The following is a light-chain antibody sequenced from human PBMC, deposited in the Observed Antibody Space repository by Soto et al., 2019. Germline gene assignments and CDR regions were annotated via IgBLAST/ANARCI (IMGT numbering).Light chain of an antibody. CDR2: DAS. Sequence: DIQMTQSPSSLSASVGDRVTITCQASQDINNHLNWYQQKPGKAPKLLIYDASNLETGVPSRFSGSGSGTDFTFTISSLQPAVIATYSSPEYDHLPVFGQRTRLEIK. V-gene: IGKV1-33*01. CDR1: QDINNH. CDR3: PEYDHLPV. J-gene: IGKJ5*01.